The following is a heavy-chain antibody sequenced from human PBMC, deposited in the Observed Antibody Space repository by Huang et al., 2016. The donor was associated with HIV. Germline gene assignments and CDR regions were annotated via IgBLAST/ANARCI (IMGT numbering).Heavy chain of an antibody. D-gene: IGHD6-13*01. CDR1: GYSFTSYW. CDR3: ARHLAPIAAAGSSWFDP. J-gene: IGHJ5*02. CDR2: ISPGASDA. V-gene: IGHV5-51*01. Sequence: EVQLVQSGAEVKKPGESLKISCKGSGYSFTSYWIGWVRQMPGKVLEWRGIISPGASDASSSPSFQGQVTISADKSISTAYLRWSSLKASDSAMYYCARHLAPIAAAGSSWFDPWGQGTLVTVSS.